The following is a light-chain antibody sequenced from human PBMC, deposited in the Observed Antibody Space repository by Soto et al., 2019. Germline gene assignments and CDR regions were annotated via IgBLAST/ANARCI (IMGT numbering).Light chain of an antibody. CDR2: DVS. J-gene: IGLJ1*01. Sequence: QSVLTQPASGSGSPGEWITISCTGTSSDVLPYNYVSWYQQHPGKAPRLMIYDVSNRPSGVSNRFSGSKSGNTASLSISGLQAEDEADYYCCSYTSSRTYVFGAGTKVTVL. CDR1: SSDVLPYNY. V-gene: IGLV2-14*01. CDR3: CSYTSSRTYV.